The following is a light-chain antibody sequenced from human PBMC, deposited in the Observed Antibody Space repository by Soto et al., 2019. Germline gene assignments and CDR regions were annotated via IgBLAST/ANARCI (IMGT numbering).Light chain of an antibody. J-gene: IGKJ2*01. CDR1: QSVGSH. Sequence: EIVLTQSPVTLSLSPGERATLSCRAGQSVGSHLAWYQQKPGQPPRLLIYDTSNRATGIPVRIRGSGSETDFTLTIGNLEPEDSAVYYCQQRTTGPATFGQGTKLEIK. V-gene: IGKV3-11*01. CDR2: DTS. CDR3: QQRTTGPAT.